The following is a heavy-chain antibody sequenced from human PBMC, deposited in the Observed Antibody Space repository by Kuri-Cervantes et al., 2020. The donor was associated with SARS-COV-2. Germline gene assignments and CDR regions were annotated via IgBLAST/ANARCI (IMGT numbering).Heavy chain of an antibody. D-gene: IGHD6-6*01. Sequence: GESLKISCAASGFTFSSYSMNWVRQAPGKGLEWVSSISSSSSYIYYADSVKGRFTISRDNAKNSLYLQMNSLRAEDTAVYYCARGVAARPRQLLDYWGQGTLVTVSS. CDR1: GFTFSSYS. V-gene: IGHV3-21*01. CDR2: ISSSSSYI. J-gene: IGHJ4*02. CDR3: ARGVAARPRQLLDY.